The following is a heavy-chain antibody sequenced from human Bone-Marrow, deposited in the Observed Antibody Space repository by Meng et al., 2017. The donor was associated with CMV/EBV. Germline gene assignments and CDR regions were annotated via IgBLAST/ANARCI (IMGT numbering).Heavy chain of an antibody. CDR2: IYSGGST. CDR3: ARVDY. V-gene: IGHV3-53*01. J-gene: IGHJ4*02. Sequence: GGSLRLSCAVTGFTVSTNYMSWVRQAPGKGLEWVSIIYSGGSTSYADSVKGRFTISRDSSKNTLYLQMNSLRAEDTAVYYCARVDYWGQGPLVTVSS. CDR1: GFTVSTNY.